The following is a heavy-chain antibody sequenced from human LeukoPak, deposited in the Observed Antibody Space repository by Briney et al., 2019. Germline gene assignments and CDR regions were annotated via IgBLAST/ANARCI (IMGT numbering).Heavy chain of an antibody. V-gene: IGHV4-59*01. CDR3: ARDLVGGIDY. D-gene: IGHD2-8*02. Sequence: PSETLSLTCTVSGGSISSYYWSWIRQPPGKGLEWIGYIYYSGSTNYNPSLKSRVTISVDTSKNQFSLKLSSVTAADTAVYYCARDLVGGIDYWGQGTLVTVSS. CDR2: IYYSGST. J-gene: IGHJ4*02. CDR1: GGSISSYY.